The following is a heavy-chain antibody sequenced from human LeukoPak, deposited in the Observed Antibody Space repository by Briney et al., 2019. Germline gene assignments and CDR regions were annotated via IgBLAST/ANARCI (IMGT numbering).Heavy chain of an antibody. J-gene: IGHJ1*01. CDR1: GFTFGDYA. CDR2: IRSKAYGGTT. CDR3: TTDQFIYYDSSGYYYKTEYFQH. Sequence: PGRSLRLSCTASGFTFGDYAMSWVRQAPGKGLEWVGFIRSKAYGGTTEYGASMKGRFTISRDDSKNTLYLQMNSLKTEDTAVYYCTTDQFIYYDSSGYYYKTEYFQHWGQGTLVTVSS. V-gene: IGHV3-49*04. D-gene: IGHD3-22*01.